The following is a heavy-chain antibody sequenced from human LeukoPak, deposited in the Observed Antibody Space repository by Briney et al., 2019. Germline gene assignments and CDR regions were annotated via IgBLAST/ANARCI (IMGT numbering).Heavy chain of an antibody. Sequence: ASVKVSCKASGYTFIAYHMHWVRQAPGQGLEWMGRIHPSSGATNYAQRFQGRVTMTRDTSTSTVYMELSSLRSEDTAVYYCARGVKRSSGWTHYFDYWGQGALVTVSS. CDR3: ARGVKRSSGWTHYFDY. D-gene: IGHD6-19*01. V-gene: IGHV1-2*06. J-gene: IGHJ4*02. CDR1: GYTFIAYH. CDR2: IHPSSGAT.